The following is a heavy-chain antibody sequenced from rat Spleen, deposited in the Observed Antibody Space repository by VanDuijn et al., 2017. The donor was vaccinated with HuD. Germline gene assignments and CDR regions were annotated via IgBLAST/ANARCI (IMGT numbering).Heavy chain of an antibody. J-gene: IGHJ1*01. CDR3: ARAGYLRDWYFDF. CDR1: GFIFTDFF. CDR2: ISPSGGST. Sequence: EVQLVESGGDLVQPGRSLKLSCTASGFIFTDFFMAWVRQAPTKGLEWVASISPSGGSTYYRDSVKGRFTISRDNTKNTLYLQMDNLRSEDTATYYCARAGYLRDWYFDFWGPGTMVTVSS. D-gene: IGHD2-2*01. V-gene: IGHV5-25*01.